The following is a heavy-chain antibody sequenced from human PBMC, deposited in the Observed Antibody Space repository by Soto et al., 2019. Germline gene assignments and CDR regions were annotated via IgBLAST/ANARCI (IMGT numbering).Heavy chain of an antibody. J-gene: IGHJ6*01. V-gene: IGHV4-30-4*01. D-gene: IGHD3-10*01. CDR3: AGSSLYGMDV. CDR1: GGSISSGYYY. CDR2: IYYSWNP. Sequence: QVQLQESGPGLVKPSQTLSLTCSVSGGSISSGYYYWSWIRQPPGKGLEWIGNIYYSWNPYYNPSLKSRLITAINPSSDQVSLKVGSESAADTAVSYCAGSSLYGMDVW.